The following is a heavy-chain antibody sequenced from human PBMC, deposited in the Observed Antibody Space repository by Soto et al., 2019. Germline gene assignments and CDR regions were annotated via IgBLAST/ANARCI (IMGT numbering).Heavy chain of an antibody. D-gene: IGHD3-10*01. V-gene: IGHV3-33*01. J-gene: IGHJ6*03. CDR3: ARARLLWFGEGNYYYMDV. Sequence: QVQLVESGGGVVQPGRSLRLSCAASGFTFSSYGMHWVRQAPGKGLEWVAVIWYDGSNKYYADSVKGRFTISRENSKNTLYLQMNSLRAEDTAVYYCARARLLWFGEGNYYYMDVWGKGTTVTVSS. CDR2: IWYDGSNK. CDR1: GFTFSSYG.